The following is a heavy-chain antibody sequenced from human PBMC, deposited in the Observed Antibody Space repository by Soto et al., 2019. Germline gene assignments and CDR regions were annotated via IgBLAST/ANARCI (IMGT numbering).Heavy chain of an antibody. CDR1: GFTFSSYA. Sequence: PGGSLRLSCAASGFTFSSYAMSWVRQAPGKGLEWVSAISGSGGSTYYADSVKGRFTISRDNSKNTLYLQMNSLRAEGTAVYYCAKEFQIYGDYRKNYYYYGMDVWGQGTTVTVSS. V-gene: IGHV3-23*01. J-gene: IGHJ6*02. CDR3: AKEFQIYGDYRKNYYYYGMDV. CDR2: ISGSGGST. D-gene: IGHD4-17*01.